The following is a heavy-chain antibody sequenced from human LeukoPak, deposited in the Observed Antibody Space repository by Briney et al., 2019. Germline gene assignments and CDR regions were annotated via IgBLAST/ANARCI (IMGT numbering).Heavy chain of an antibody. D-gene: IGHD3-16*01. CDR1: GFTFSSYW. V-gene: IGHV3-74*01. CDR3: ATRPGGTSFDY. CDR2: ISSDGSST. J-gene: IGHJ4*02. Sequence: GGSLRLSCAASGFTFSSYWMHWVRQVPGKGLVWVSRISSDGSSTSYADSVKGRFTTSRDNAKNTLYLQMNSLRAEDMAMYYCATRPGGTSFDYWGQGILVTVSS.